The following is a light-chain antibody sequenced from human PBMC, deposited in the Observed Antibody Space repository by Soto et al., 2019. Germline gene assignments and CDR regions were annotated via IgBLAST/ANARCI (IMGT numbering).Light chain of an antibody. CDR3: QQYNNWPLT. CDR1: QSVSSN. V-gene: IGKV3-15*01. Sequence: EIVMTQSPATLSLSPGERATLSFRASQSVSSNLAWYQQKPGQAPRLLIYGASTRATGIPARFSGSGSGTEFTLTISSLQSEDFVVYYCQQYNNWPLTFGGGTKVDIK. J-gene: IGKJ4*01. CDR2: GAS.